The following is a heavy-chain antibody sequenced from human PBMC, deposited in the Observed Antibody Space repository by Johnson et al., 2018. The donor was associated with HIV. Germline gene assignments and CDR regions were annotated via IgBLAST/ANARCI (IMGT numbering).Heavy chain of an antibody. CDR3: ARDWEGYAFDF. CDR1: GFTFDDYA. V-gene: IGHV3-9*01. D-gene: IGHD1-26*01. CDR2: ISWNSGSI. Sequence: VQLVESGGGLVQPGRSLRLSCAASGFTFDDYAMHWVRQAPGKGLEWVSGISWNSGSIGYADSVKGRFTISRDNAKNSLYLQMNSLRPEDTAVYYGARDWEGYAFDFWGQGTMVTVSS. J-gene: IGHJ3*01.